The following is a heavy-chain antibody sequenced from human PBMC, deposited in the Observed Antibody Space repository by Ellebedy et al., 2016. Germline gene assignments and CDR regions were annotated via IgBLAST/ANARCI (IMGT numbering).Heavy chain of an antibody. CDR2: IYTSGST. J-gene: IGHJ6*03. Sequence: SETLSLXXTVSGVSISSSSYYWSWIRQPAGKGLEWIGRIYTSGSTNYNPSLKSRVTMSVDTSKNQFSLKLSSVTAADTAVYYCAREEEGGQLLFRYYYYYMDVWGKGTTVTVSS. V-gene: IGHV4-61*02. CDR3: AREEEGGQLLFRYYYYYMDV. CDR1: GVSISSSSYY. D-gene: IGHD2-2*01.